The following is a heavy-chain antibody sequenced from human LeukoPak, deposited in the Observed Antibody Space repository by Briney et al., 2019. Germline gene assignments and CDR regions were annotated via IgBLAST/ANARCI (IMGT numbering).Heavy chain of an antibody. CDR2: IYSGGST. D-gene: IGHD1-1*01. V-gene: IGHV3-66*02. CDR1: GFTVSSNY. J-gene: IGHJ6*03. Sequence: PGGSLRLSCAASGFTVSSNYMSWVRQAPGKGLEWDSVIYSGGSTYYADSVKGRFTISRDNSKNTLYLQMNSLRSEDTAVYYCARDRQDNSYYYYYMDVWGKGTTVTVSS. CDR3: ARDRQDNSYYYYYMDV.